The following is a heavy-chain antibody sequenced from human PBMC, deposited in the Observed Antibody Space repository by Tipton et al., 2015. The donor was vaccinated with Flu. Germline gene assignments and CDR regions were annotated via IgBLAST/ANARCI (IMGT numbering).Heavy chain of an antibody. J-gene: IGHJ2*01. D-gene: IGHD3-22*01. CDR1: GYTFTSYD. CDR3: ARSYDSSGYYYVWGLLWYLDL. CDR2: MNPNSGNT. Sequence: QMQLVQSGAEVKKPGASVKVSCKASGYTFTSYDINWVRQATGQGLEWMGWMNPNSGNTGYAQKFQGRVTMTRNTSISTAYMELSSLRSEDTAVYYGARSYDSSGYYYVWGLLWYLDLWGRGSLVTVAS. V-gene: IGHV1-8*01.